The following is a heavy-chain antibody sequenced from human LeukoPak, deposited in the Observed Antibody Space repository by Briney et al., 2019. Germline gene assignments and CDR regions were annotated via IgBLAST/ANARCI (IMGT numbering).Heavy chain of an antibody. J-gene: IGHJ4*02. CDR3: ARALADNRGYYLGFDY. CDR1: GFTFSAYY. CDR2: ITNINGAM. V-gene: IGHV3-11*04. Sequence: SGGPLRLSCAASGFTFSAYYMSWIRQVPGKGREWISYITNINGAMFYAGSLEGRFTIFRDNAKNSLYLQMNSLRPDDTAVYYCARALADNRGYYLGFDYWGQGTLVTASS. D-gene: IGHD3-22*01.